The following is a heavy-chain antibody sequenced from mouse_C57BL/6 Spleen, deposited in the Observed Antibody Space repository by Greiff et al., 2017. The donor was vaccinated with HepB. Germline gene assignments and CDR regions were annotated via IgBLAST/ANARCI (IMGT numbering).Heavy chain of an antibody. CDR3: ARCGRGGDAIDY. CDR2: IYPGSGSI. V-gene: IGHV1-55*01. CDR1: GYTFTSYW. Sequence: VQLQQPGAELVKPGASGKMSCKASGYTFTSYWITWVKQRPGQGLEWIGDIYPGSGSINYNEKFKSKATLTVDTSSRPAYMQLSSLTTEDSAGYYCARCGRGGDAIDYWGQGTSVTVSS. D-gene: IGHD1-1*02. J-gene: IGHJ4*01.